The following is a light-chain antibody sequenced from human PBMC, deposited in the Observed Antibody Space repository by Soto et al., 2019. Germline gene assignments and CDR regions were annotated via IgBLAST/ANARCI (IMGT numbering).Light chain of an antibody. Sequence: DIQMTQFPSTLSASIGDRVTITCRASQSISTWLAWYQQKAGKAPKLLIYTASSLETGVPSRFSGGVSATEFTLTISSLQPDDFATYYCKRYKRYSPYTFGQGTRLEIK. CDR2: TAS. J-gene: IGKJ2*01. CDR3: KRYKRYSPYT. V-gene: IGKV1-5*03. CDR1: QSISTW.